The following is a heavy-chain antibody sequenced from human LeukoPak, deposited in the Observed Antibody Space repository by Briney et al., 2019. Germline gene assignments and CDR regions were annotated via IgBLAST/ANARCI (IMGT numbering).Heavy chain of an antibody. CDR1: GFTFSSYG. CDR3: AKDHLYYFDY. Sequence: PGGSLRLSCAASGFTFSSYGMHWVRPAPGKGLEWVAFIRYDGSNKYYADSVKGRFTISRDNSKNTLYLQMNSLRAEDTAVYYCAKDHLYYFDYWGQGTLVTVSS. CDR2: IRYDGSNK. V-gene: IGHV3-30*02. J-gene: IGHJ4*02.